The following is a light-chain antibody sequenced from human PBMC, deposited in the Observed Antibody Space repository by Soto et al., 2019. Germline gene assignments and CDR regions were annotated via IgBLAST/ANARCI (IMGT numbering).Light chain of an antibody. Sequence: SYELTQPPSVSEAPGQTARITCGGKDIGSKSVHWYQQKAGQAPVLVVHDDTDRPSGIPERFSGSKSGGTATLTISRVEAGDEADYYCQVWDSTSDHVVFGGGTKLTVL. CDR3: QVWDSTSDHVV. CDR2: DDT. V-gene: IGLV3-21*02. J-gene: IGLJ2*01. CDR1: DIGSKS.